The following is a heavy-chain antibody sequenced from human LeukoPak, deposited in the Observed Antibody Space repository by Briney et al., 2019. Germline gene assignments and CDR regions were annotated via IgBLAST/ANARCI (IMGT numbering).Heavy chain of an antibody. CDR2: ISGSGGST. V-gene: IGHV3-23*01. Sequence: PGGSLRLSCAASGFTFSSYAMSWVRQAPGKGLEWVSAISGSGGSTYCADSVKGRFTISRDNSKNTLYLQMNSLRAEDTAVYYCAKRPHCSGGSCPYYFDYWGQGTLVTVSS. D-gene: IGHD2-15*01. CDR3: AKRPHCSGGSCPYYFDY. CDR1: GFTFSSYA. J-gene: IGHJ4*02.